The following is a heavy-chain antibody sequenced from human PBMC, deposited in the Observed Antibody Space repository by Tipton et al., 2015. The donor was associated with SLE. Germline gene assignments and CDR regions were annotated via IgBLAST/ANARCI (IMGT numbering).Heavy chain of an antibody. V-gene: IGHV4-59*11. CDR1: GGSISSHY. J-gene: IGHJ6*02. CDR2: IYYSGST. Sequence: TLSLTCTVSGGSISSHYWSWFRQPPGKGLEWIGYIYYSGSTNYNPSLKSRVSISVDTSKNQFSLKLSSVTAAGTAVYYCARSPFLSGYNYYYGMGVWGQGTTVTVSS. CDR3: ARSPFLSGYNYYYGMGV. D-gene: IGHD5-12*01.